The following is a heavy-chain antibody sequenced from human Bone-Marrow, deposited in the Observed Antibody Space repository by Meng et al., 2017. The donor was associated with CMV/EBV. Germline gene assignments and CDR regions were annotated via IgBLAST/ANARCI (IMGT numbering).Heavy chain of an antibody. CDR3: AKDRNHYGDYYYYYGMDV. D-gene: IGHD4-17*01. Sequence: GESLKISCTAFGFTFGDYPMSWVRQAPGKGLEWVAFIRYDGSNKYYADSVKGRFTISRDNSKNTLYLQMNSLRAEDTAVYYCAKDRNHYGDYYYYYGMDVWGQGTTVTVSS. CDR1: GFTFGDYP. V-gene: IGHV3-30*02. J-gene: IGHJ6*02. CDR2: IRYDGSNK.